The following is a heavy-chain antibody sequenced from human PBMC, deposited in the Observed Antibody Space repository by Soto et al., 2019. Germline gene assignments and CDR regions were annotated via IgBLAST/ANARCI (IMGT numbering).Heavy chain of an antibody. CDR3: ARTKDFDY. CDR1: GYTFSGYY. D-gene: IGHD2-8*01. V-gene: IGHV1-2*02. CDR2: INSDSGDT. Sequence: QVHLVQAGAEVKKPGASVKVSCKASGYTFSGYYMHWVRQAPGQGLEWMGWINSDSGDTSYAQKFQGRVTMTRDTSISTAYMELSRLRSDDTAVYYCARTKDFDYWGQGTLVTVSS. J-gene: IGHJ4*02.